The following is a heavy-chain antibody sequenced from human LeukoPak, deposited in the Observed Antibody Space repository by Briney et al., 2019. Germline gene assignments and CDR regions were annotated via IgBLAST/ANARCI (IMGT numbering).Heavy chain of an antibody. CDR3: ARGGEWELLRVSDY. J-gene: IGHJ4*02. V-gene: IGHV1-8*01. Sequence: ASVKVSCKASGYTFTSYDINWVRQATGQGLEWMGWMNPNSGNTGYAQKFQGRVTMTRNTSISTAYMELGSLRSEDTAVYYCARGGEWELLRVSDYWGQGTLVTVSS. CDR1: GYTFTSYD. CDR2: MNPNSGNT. D-gene: IGHD1-26*01.